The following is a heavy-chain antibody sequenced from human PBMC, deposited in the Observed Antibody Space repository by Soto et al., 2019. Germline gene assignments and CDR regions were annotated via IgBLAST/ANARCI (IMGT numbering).Heavy chain of an antibody. Sequence: QVQLQESGPGLVKPSETLTLTCTVSDGSVSSGSYYWSWIRQAPGKGPEWVGYIFDTGNTNYNPSLKSRVTISLDTSKNQFSLKLTTVTAADTGVYYCTRDKNYYDSSGFRYYGMDVWGQGTTVTVSS. V-gene: IGHV4-61*01. CDR2: IFDTGNT. CDR1: DGSVSSGSYY. J-gene: IGHJ6*02. D-gene: IGHD3-22*01. CDR3: TRDKNYYDSSGFRYYGMDV.